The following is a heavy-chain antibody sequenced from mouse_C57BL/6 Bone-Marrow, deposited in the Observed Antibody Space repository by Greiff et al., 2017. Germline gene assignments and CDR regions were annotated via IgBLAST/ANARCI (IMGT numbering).Heavy chain of an antibody. D-gene: IGHD4-1*01. J-gene: IGHJ4*01. CDR2: IYPRSGNT. CDR1: GYTFTSYG. Sequence: VQLVESGAELARPGASVKLSCKASGYTFTSYGISWVKQRTGQGLEWIGEIYPRSGNTYYNEKFKGKATLTADKSSSTAYMELRSLTSEDSAVYFCAGSWVYAVDYWGQGTSVTVSS. CDR3: AGSWVYAVDY. V-gene: IGHV1-81*01.